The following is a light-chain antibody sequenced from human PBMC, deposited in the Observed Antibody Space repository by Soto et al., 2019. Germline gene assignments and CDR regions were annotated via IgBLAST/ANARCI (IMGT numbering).Light chain of an antibody. V-gene: IGKV1-5*03. CDR1: QSIRSW. J-gene: IGKJ1*01. Sequence: DIQISQSPSSLCSSLGGTVTITCRASQSIRSWLAWYQQTPGIAPKLLIYKASTLQSGVPSRFSGSGSGTEFTLTISSLQPDDFATYDCQQYNSFWTFGQGTKVDIK. CDR2: KAS. CDR3: QQYNSFWT.